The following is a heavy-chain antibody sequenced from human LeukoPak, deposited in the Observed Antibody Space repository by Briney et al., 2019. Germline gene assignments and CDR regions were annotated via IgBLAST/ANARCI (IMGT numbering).Heavy chain of an antibody. D-gene: IGHD2-2*01. CDR3: AGCSSTSCYHYYYMDV. J-gene: IGHJ6*03. CDR2: IYYSGST. Sequence: KPSETLSLTCTVSGGSISSHYWSWIRQPPGKGLEWIGYIYYSGSTNYNPSLKSRVTISVDTSKNQFSLKLSSVTAADTAVYYCAGCSSTSCYHYYYMDVWGKGTTDTVSS. V-gene: IGHV4-59*11. CDR1: GGSISSHY.